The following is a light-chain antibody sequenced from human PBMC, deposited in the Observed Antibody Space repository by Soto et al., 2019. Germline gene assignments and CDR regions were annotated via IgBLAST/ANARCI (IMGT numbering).Light chain of an antibody. V-gene: IGLV2-8*01. CDR1: SSDVGGYNY. J-gene: IGLJ2*01. CDR3: SSYAGSNNV. CDR2: EVS. Sequence: QSALTQPPSASGSPGQSVTISCTGTSSDVGGYNYVSWYQQHPGKAPKLMIYEVSKRPSGVPDRFSGSKSGNTASLTVSGLHAEDESYYYCSSYAGSNNVFGGGTKVTVL.